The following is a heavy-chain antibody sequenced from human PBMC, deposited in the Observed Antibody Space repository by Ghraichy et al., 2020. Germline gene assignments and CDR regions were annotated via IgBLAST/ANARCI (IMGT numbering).Heavy chain of an antibody. CDR1: GFTFGSSW. CDR3: ARSSCGIYCTGTSPKYNWFDL. CDR2: INEDESQK. J-gene: IGHJ5*02. V-gene: IGHV3-7*03. Sequence: GGSLRLSCAGSGFTFGSSWMNWVRQAPGKGLEWVATINEDESQKYFLDSVKGRLTISRDNGKNSVFLQMNSLSAEDTAVYFCARSSCGIYCTGTSPKYNWFDLWGQGTLVTVYS. D-gene: IGHD2-8*02.